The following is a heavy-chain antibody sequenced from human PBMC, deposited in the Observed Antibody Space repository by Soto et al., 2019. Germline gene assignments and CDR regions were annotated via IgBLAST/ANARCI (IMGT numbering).Heavy chain of an antibody. CDR1: GGSFSGYY. Sequence: SDTLSLTCAVYGGSFSGYYWSWIRQPPGKGLEWIGEINHSGSTNYNPSLKSRVTISVDTSKNQFSLKLSSVTAADTAVYYCARGKTSGSSGGPWGQGTLVTVSS. CDR2: INHSGST. J-gene: IGHJ5*02. D-gene: IGHD6-6*01. V-gene: IGHV4-34*01. CDR3: ARGKTSGSSGGP.